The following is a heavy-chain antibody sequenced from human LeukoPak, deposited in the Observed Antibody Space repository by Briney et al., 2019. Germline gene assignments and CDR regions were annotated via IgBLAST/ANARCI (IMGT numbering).Heavy chain of an antibody. CDR1: GLTFSSYG. Sequence: GGSLRLSCAASGLTFSSYGMHWVRQAPGKGLEWVAVISYDGSNKYYADSVKGRFTISRDNSKNTLYLQMNSLRAEDTAVYYCAKELYIVVVVAATPGGDAFDIWGQGTMVTVSS. CDR3: AKELYIVVVVAATPGGDAFDI. D-gene: IGHD2-15*01. V-gene: IGHV3-30*18. CDR2: ISYDGSNK. J-gene: IGHJ3*02.